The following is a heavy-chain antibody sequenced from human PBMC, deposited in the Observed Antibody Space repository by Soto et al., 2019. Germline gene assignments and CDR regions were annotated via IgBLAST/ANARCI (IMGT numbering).Heavy chain of an antibody. CDR3: ASVAVAGTYPHPHGFDY. D-gene: IGHD6-19*01. CDR1: GYIFTSYG. V-gene: IGHV1-18*01. J-gene: IGHJ4*02. CDR2: ISAYKGET. Sequence: QVELVHSGTEVEKPGASVKVSCKASGYIFTSYGITWVRLAPGQGLEWVGWISAYKGETKYAQKLQGRVTMTTDTYTRTAYMEFSSLSSDDTAVYYCASVAVAGTYPHPHGFDYWGQGPLFTVST.